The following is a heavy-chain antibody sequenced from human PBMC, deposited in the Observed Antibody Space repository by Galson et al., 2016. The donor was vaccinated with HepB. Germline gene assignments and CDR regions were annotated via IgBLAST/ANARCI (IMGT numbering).Heavy chain of an antibody. V-gene: IGHV1-69*02. J-gene: IGHJ4*02. CDR2: IVPKLGVT. Sequence: SVKVSCKASGGNVNNYTIIWVRQAPGQGFEWMGRIVPKLGVTKYAQNFQGRVTITVDKPTTTVFMELSSLRSQDTANYHCGRGPLAAATDTGIDYWGQGTLVTVTS. CDR3: GRGPLAAATDTGIDY. CDR1: GGNVNNYT. D-gene: IGHD6-13*01.